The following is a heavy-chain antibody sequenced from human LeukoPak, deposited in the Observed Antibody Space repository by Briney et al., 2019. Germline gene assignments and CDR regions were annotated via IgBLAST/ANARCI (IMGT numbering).Heavy chain of an antibody. D-gene: IGHD3-22*01. CDR2: INPSGGST. J-gene: IGHJ5*02. CDR3: ARVRLHYYDSSGYFGS. V-gene: IGHV1-46*01. CDR1: GYTFTSYY. Sequence: GASVKVSCKASGYTFTSYYMHWVRQAPGQGLEWMGIINPSGGSTNYAQKFQGRVTITADESTSTAYMELSSLRSEDTAVYYCARVRLHYYDSSGYFGSWGQGTLVTVSS.